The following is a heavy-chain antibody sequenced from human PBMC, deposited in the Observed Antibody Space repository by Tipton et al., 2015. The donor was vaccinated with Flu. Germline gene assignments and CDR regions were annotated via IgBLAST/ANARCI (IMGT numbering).Heavy chain of an antibody. J-gene: IGHJ5*02. D-gene: IGHD2/OR15-2a*01. CDR2: IYSSGST. V-gene: IGHV4-4*07. CDR1: GDSISSYY. CDR3: ARSSTAGGPLRP. Sequence: TLSLTCTVSGDSISSYYWSWIRQPAGKGLEWIGRIYSSGSTNYNPSLKSRVTMSVDTSKNQFSLKLNSVAAADTAVYYCARSSTAGGPLRPWGQGTLVTVSS.